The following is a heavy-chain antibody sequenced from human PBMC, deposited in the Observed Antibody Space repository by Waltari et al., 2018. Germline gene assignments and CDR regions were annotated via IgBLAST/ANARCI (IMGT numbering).Heavy chain of an antibody. D-gene: IGHD6-13*01. Sequence: QVQLVQSGAEVKRPGSAIRVSCQASRDTGFINWLRQAPGQRPEWMAVFMFGFESSNYAQKFKDRLTVTADKSTRTINMDLRDLMPDDTAVYFCATNTPEAAGAFAHWGQGSWISVTS. V-gene: IGHV1-69*14. J-gene: IGHJ4*02. CDR1: RDTGFIN. CDR3: ATNTPEAAGAFAH. CDR2: FMFGFESS.